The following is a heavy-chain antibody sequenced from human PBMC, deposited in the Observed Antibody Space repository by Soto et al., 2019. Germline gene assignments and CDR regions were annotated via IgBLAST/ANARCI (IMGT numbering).Heavy chain of an antibody. D-gene: IGHD2-21*02. CDR2: IYYSGST. CDR3: ARHPRRGDLVDY. J-gene: IGHJ4*02. CDR1: GGSISSSSYY. V-gene: IGHV4-39*01. Sequence: SETLSLTCTVSGGSISSSSYYWGWIRQPPGKGLEWIGSIYYSGSTYYNPSLKSRVTISVDTSKNQFSLKLSSVTAADTAVYYCARHPRRGDLVDYWGQGTLVTVSS.